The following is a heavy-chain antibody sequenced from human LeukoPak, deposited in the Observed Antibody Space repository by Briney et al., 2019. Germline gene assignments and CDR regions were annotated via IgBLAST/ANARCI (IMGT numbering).Heavy chain of an antibody. V-gene: IGHV3-30-3*01. J-gene: IGHJ4*02. CDR3: ATLHYFDY. CDR2: ISYDRSNK. CDR1: GFTFSSYA. Sequence: GGSLRLSCAASGFTFSSYAMHWVRQAPGKGLEWVAVISYDRSNKYYADSVKGRFTISRDNSRNTLYLQMNSLRAEDTAVYYCATLHYFDYWGQGTLVTVSS.